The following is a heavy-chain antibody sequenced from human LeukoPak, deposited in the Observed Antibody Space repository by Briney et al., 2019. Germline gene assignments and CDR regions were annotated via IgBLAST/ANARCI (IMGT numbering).Heavy chain of an antibody. J-gene: IGHJ3*02. V-gene: IGHV4-61*08. CDR3: ARESPAADLYDAFDI. D-gene: IGHD6-13*01. Sequence: PSETLSLTCTVSGDSISRGDYYWSWIRQPPGKGLEWIGYIYYSGSTNYNPSLKSRVTISVDTSKNQFSLKLSSVTAADTAVYYCARESPAADLYDAFDIWGQGTMVTVSS. CDR1: GDSISRGDYY. CDR2: IYYSGST.